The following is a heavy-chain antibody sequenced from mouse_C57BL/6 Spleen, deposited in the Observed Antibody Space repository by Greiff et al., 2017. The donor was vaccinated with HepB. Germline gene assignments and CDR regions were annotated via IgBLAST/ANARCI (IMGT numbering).Heavy chain of an antibody. CDR2: IDPSDSYT. V-gene: IGHV1-69*01. Sequence: QVQLQQPGAELVMPGASVKLSCKASGYTFTSYWMHWVKQRPGQGLEWIGEIDPSDSYTNYNQKFKGKSTLTVDKSSSTAYMQLSSLTSEDSAVYYCARFNDGDYWGQSTTLTVSS. CDR1: GYTFTSYW. D-gene: IGHD2-3*01. CDR3: ARFNDGDY. J-gene: IGHJ2*01.